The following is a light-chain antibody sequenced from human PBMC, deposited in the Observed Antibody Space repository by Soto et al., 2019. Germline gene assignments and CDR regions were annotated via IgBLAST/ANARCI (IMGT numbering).Light chain of an antibody. CDR3: QQYTSYPWT. CDR2: EAS. CDR1: QSIRYC. J-gene: IGKJ1*01. V-gene: IGKV1-5*03. Sequence: DIQMTQSPSTLSASVGDRATITCRARQSIRYCLAWFQQKAGKAPKLLIFEASMLESGVPSRISGSGSGTEFTLTISSLQPDDFATYYCQQYTSYPWTFGQGTKVDIK.